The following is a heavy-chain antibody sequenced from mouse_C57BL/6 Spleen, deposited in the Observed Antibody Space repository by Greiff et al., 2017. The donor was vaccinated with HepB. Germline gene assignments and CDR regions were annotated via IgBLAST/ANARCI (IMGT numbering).Heavy chain of an antibody. CDR1: GYAFSSYW. J-gene: IGHJ4*01. V-gene: IGHV1-80*01. D-gene: IGHD2-2*01. CDR2: IYPGDGDT. Sequence: VQLQQSGAELVKPGASVKISCKASGYAFSSYWMNWVKQRPGKGLEWIGQIYPGDGDTNYNGKFKGKATLTADKSSSTAYMQLSSLTSEDSAVYFCAREGYPYAMDYWGQGTSVTVSS. CDR3: AREGYPYAMDY.